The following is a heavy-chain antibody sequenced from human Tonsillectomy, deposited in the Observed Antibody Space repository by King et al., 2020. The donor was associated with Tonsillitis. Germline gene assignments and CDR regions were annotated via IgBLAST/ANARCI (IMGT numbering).Heavy chain of an antibody. CDR1: GGSISSSSYY. D-gene: IGHD3-22*01. CDR2: IYYSGST. CDR3: ARHKHVKRDDCSGYYHPCYYYYGMDV. Sequence: QLQESGPGLVKPSETLSLTCTVSGGSISSSSYYWGWIRQPPGKGLEWIGSIYYSGSTYYNPSLKSRVTISVDTSKNPFSLKLSSVTAADTAVYYCARHKHVKRDDCSGYYHPCYYYYGMDVWGQGTTVTVSS. J-gene: IGHJ6*02. V-gene: IGHV4-39*07.